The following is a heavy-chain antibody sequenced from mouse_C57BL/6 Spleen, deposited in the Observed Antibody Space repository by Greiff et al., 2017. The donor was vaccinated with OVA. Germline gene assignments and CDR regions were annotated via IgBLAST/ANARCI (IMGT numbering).Heavy chain of an antibody. J-gene: IGHJ1*03. CDR3: TRDRITTVEDWYFDV. Sequence: DVMLVESGEGLVKPGGSLKLSCAASGFTFSSYAMSWVRQTPEKRLEWVAYISSGGDYIYYADTVKGRFTISRDNARNTLYLQMSSLKSEDTAMYYCTRDRITTVEDWYFDVWGTGTTVTVSS. D-gene: IGHD1-1*01. V-gene: IGHV5-9-1*02. CDR2: ISSGGDYI. CDR1: GFTFSSYA.